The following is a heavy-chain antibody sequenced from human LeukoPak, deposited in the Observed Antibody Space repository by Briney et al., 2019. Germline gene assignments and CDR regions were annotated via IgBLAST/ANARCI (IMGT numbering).Heavy chain of an antibody. CDR2: IYYSGST. CDR3: ARVLSYCSSTSCYLYGMDV. D-gene: IGHD2-2*01. V-gene: IGHV4-59*01. CDR1: GGSISSYY. J-gene: IGHJ6*02. Sequence: SETLSLTCTVSGGSISSYYWSWIRQPPGKGLEWIGYIYYSGSTNYNPSLKSRVTISVDTSKNQFSLKLSSVTAADTAVYYCARVLSYCSSTSCYLYGMDVRGQGTTVTVSS.